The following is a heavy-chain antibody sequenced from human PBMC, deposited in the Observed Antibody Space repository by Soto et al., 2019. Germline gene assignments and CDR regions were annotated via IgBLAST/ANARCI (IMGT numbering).Heavy chain of an antibody. D-gene: IGHD4-4*01. Sequence: GGSLRLSCAASGFTFSSYAMHWVRQAPGKGLEWVAVISYDGSNKYYADSVKGRFTISRDNSKNTLYLQMNSLRAEDTAVYYCARRGIMTTDCYYGMDVWGQGTTVTVSS. CDR2: ISYDGSNK. J-gene: IGHJ6*02. CDR3: ARRGIMTTDCYYGMDV. V-gene: IGHV3-30-3*01. CDR1: GFTFSSYA.